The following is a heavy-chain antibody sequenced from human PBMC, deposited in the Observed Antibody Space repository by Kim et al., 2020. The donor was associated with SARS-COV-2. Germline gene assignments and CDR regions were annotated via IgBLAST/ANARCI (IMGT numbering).Heavy chain of an antibody. Sequence: YAGSVKGRFTISRDNPKNTLYLQMNSLRAEDTAVYYCARATSGSYYYGMDVWGQGTTVTVSS. D-gene: IGHD3-10*01. V-gene: IGHV3-30*01. CDR3: ARATSGSYYYGMDV. J-gene: IGHJ6*02.